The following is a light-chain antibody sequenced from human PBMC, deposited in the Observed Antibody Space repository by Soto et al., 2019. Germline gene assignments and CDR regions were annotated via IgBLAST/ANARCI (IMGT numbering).Light chain of an antibody. J-gene: IGKJ3*01. CDR2: GAS. CDR1: QSVSSSY. Sequence: ESVLTQSPGTLSMSPGERATLSCRASQSVSSSYLAWYQQKPGQAPRLLTYGASSRATGIPDRFSGSGSGTDFTLTISRLEPEDFAVYYCQQYGSSPFTFGPGTKVDIK. V-gene: IGKV3-20*01. CDR3: QQYGSSPFT.